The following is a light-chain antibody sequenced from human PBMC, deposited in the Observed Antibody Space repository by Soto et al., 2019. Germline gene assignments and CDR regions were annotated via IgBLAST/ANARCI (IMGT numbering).Light chain of an antibody. Sequence: DIHMTQSPSTLSASVGDRVTITCRASQTTSSWLAWYQQKPGKAPKLLIYDASNLESGIPSRFSGSGSGTEFTLTISSLQPDDFATYYCQQYDTYSWTFGQGTKVEV. V-gene: IGKV1-5*01. CDR3: QQYDTYSWT. J-gene: IGKJ1*01. CDR2: DAS. CDR1: QTTSSW.